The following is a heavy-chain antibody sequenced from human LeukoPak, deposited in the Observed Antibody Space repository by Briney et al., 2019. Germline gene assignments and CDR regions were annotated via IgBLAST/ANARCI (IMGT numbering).Heavy chain of an antibody. V-gene: IGHV3-30*18. CDR1: GFTFSSYG. CDR3: AKLIPPVDCSRTSCYGFDY. J-gene: IGHJ4*02. Sequence: PGRSLRLSCAASGFTFSSYGVHWVRQAPGKGLEWVAVISYDGSNKYYADSVKGRFTISRDNSKNTLYLQMNSLRAEDTAVYYCAKLIPPVDCSRTSCYGFDYWGQGTLVTVSS. CDR2: ISYDGSNK. D-gene: IGHD2-2*01.